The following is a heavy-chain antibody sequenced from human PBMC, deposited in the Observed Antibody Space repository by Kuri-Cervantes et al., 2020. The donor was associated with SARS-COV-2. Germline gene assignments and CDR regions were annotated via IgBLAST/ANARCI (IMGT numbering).Heavy chain of an antibody. Sequence: SVKVSCKASGGTFSSYAISWVRQAPGQGLEWMGGIIPILGIANYAQKFQGRVTITADKSTSTAYMELSSLRSEDTAVYYCAGNGAGGGSGSYFYWGQGTLVTVSS. CDR3: AGNGAGGGSGSYFY. CDR1: GGTFSSYA. D-gene: IGHD3-10*01. CDR2: IIPILGIA. V-gene: IGHV1-69*10. J-gene: IGHJ4*02.